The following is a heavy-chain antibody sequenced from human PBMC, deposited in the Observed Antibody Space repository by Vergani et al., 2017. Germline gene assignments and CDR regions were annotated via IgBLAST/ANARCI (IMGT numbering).Heavy chain of an antibody. CDR1: GYTFTSYY. CDR2: INPSGGST. Sequence: QVQLVQSGAEVKKPGASVKVSCKASGYTFTSYYMHWVRQAPGQGLEWMGIINPSGGSTSYAQKFQGRVTMTRDKSTSTAYMELSSLRSEDTAVYYCARTPGPRYLGQYYFDYWGQGTLVTVSS. CDR3: ARTPGPRYLGQYYFDY. V-gene: IGHV1-46*01. D-gene: IGHD3-10*01. J-gene: IGHJ4*02.